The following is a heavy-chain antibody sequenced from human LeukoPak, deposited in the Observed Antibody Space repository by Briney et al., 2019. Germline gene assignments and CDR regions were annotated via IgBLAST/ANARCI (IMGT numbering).Heavy chain of an antibody. CDR3: ARALSITMIVVVSY. Sequence: GRSLRLSCAASGFTFSSYAMHWVRQAPGKGLEWVAVISYDGSNKYYADSVKGRFTISRDNSKNTLYLQMNSPRAEDTAVYYCARALSITMIVVVSYWGQGTLVTVSS. CDR1: GFTFSSYA. V-gene: IGHV3-30-3*01. CDR2: ISYDGSNK. J-gene: IGHJ4*02. D-gene: IGHD3-22*01.